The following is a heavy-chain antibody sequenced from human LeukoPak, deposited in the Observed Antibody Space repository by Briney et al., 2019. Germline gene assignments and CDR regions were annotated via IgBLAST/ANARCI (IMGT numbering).Heavy chain of an antibody. CDR1: GFIFSVAW. D-gene: IGHD5-12*01. Sequence: PSGGSLRLSCEASGFIFSVAWITWVRQAPGKGLEWVATIKNDGSDKYYVDSVKGRFTLSRDNAKNLVYLQMNSLRVEDTAVYYCVNLGYSDGGQGTLVTVSS. CDR3: VNLGYSD. V-gene: IGHV3-7*01. CDR2: IKNDGSDK. J-gene: IGHJ4*02.